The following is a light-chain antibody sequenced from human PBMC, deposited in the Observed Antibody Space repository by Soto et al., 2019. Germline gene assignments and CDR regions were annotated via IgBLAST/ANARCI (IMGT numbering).Light chain of an antibody. CDR1: ISNIGAGFN. V-gene: IGLV1-40*01. J-gene: IGLJ1*01. Sequence: QSVLTQAPSVSGAPGQWVTISCTGSISNIGAGFNVHWFQQVPGTAPKLLIYGDTNRPSGVPARFSASTSGTSASLAIAGLQAEDEADYYCQSYESGLSGTVFGTGTKVTVL. CDR3: QSYESGLSGTV. CDR2: GDT.